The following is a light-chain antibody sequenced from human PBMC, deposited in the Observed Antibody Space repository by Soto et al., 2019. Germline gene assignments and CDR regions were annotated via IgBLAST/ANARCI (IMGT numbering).Light chain of an antibody. CDR1: QRVGND. CDR3: QQHDSSPWM. V-gene: IGKV3-15*01. J-gene: IGKJ1*01. Sequence: ETVMTQSPATLSVSPGQGATLSCRASQRVGNDLAWYQQKAGQAPRLLIYGASTRATAIPARFSGSGSGTDFTLTIRRLEPEDFEVYYCQQHDSSPWMFGQGTKVDIK. CDR2: GAS.